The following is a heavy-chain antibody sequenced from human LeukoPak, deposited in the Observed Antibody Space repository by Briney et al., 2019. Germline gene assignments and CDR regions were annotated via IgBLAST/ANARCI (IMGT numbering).Heavy chain of an antibody. V-gene: IGHV4-38-2*02. Sequence: SETLSLTCSVSGFSIGTGYYWAWVRQPPGKGLEWIGSFFQLGGTYYNPSLKNRVTISVDTSKNEFSLTLTSVTAADTVIYYCAKDDRLLTNWFDPWGQGTLVTVSS. CDR1: GFSIGTGYY. D-gene: IGHD2-8*01. CDR3: AKDDRLLTNWFDP. J-gene: IGHJ5*02. CDR2: FFQLGGT.